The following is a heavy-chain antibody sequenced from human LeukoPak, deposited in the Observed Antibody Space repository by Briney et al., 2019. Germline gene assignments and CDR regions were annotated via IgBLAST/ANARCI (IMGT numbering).Heavy chain of an antibody. D-gene: IGHD3-22*01. CDR3: ASRYYYDSSGYYPYYYYYMDV. J-gene: IGHJ6*03. Sequence: PGGSLRLSCAASGFTFSSYSMNWVRQAPGKGLEWVSYICSISSTIYYADSLKGGFTLSRDKAKKSLYLQMNSLRAEDTAEYYCASRYYYDSSGYYPYYYYYMDVWGKGTTVTVSS. V-gene: IGHV3-48*01. CDR2: ICSISSTI. CDR1: GFTFSSYS.